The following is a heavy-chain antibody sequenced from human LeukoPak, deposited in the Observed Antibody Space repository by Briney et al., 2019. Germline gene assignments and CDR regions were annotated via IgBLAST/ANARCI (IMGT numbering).Heavy chain of an antibody. D-gene: IGHD2-2*01. CDR2: INTYNGNT. V-gene: IGHV1-18*01. CDR3: AREFPALLPTAPRGYYFDY. Sequence: AASVKVSCKSSGYTFTSSGITWVRQAPGQGLEWMGWINTYNGNTNFVQKLQGRVTMTTDTSTSTAYMELRSLRSDDTALYYCAREFPALLPTAPRGYYFDYWGQGTLVTVSS. J-gene: IGHJ4*02. CDR1: GYTFTSSG.